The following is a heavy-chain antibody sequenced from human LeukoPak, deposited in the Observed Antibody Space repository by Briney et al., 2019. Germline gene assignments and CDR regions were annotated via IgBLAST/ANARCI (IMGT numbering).Heavy chain of an antibody. Sequence: GGSLRLSCAASGFTFSSYWMSWVRQAPGKGLEWVANIKQDGSEKYYVDSVKGRFTISRDNAKNSLYLQMNSLRAEDTAVYYCARAYCSSTSCYRDDAFDIWGQGTMVPVS. D-gene: IGHD2-2*01. CDR2: IKQDGSEK. CDR3: ARAYCSSTSCYRDDAFDI. CDR1: GFTFSSYW. V-gene: IGHV3-7*01. J-gene: IGHJ3*02.